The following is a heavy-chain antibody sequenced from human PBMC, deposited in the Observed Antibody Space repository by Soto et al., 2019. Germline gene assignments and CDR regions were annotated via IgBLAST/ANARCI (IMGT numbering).Heavy chain of an antibody. Sequence: QVQLVESGGGVVQPGRSLRLSCAASGFTYSSYGMHWVRQAPGKGLEWVAVISYDGSNKYYADSVKGRFTISRDNSKNTLYLQMNSLRAEDTAVYYCAKDMSGWYFDYWGQGTLVTVSS. V-gene: IGHV3-30*18. D-gene: IGHD6-19*01. J-gene: IGHJ4*02. CDR3: AKDMSGWYFDY. CDR2: ISYDGSNK. CDR1: GFTYSSYG.